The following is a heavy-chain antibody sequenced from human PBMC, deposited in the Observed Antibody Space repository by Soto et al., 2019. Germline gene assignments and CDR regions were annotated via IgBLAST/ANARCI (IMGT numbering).Heavy chain of an antibody. V-gene: IGHV4-34*01. CDR1: GGSFSGYY. CDR2: INHSGST. D-gene: IGHD6-13*01. CDR3: ARVGRIAAASGYYYYGMDV. J-gene: IGHJ6*02. Sequence: ETLSLTCAVYGGSFSGYYWSWIRQPPGKGLEWIGEINHSGSTNYNPSLKSRVTISVDTSKNQFSLKLSSVTAADTAVYYCARVGRIAAASGYYYYGMDVWGQGTTVTVSS.